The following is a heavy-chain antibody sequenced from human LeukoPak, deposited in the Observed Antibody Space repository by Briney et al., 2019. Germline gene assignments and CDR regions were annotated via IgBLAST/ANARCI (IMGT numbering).Heavy chain of an antibody. J-gene: IGHJ4*02. D-gene: IGHD1-26*01. CDR1: GFIFSSYW. CDR2: IKQDGSEK. Sequence: GGSLRLSCAASGFIFSSYWMSWVRQAPGKGLEWVANIKQDGSEKYYVDSVKGRFTISRDNAKNSLYLQMNSLRAEDTAVYYCARAVGRYYFDYWGQGTLVTVSS. V-gene: IGHV3-7*01. CDR3: ARAVGRYYFDY.